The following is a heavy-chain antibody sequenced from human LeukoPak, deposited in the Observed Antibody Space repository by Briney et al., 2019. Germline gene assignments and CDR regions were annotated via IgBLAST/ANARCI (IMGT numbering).Heavy chain of an antibody. CDR3: ASACSSTSCYLIRFGGFLFDY. Sequence: ASVKVSCKASGGTFSSYAISWVRQAPGQGLEWMGGIIPIFGTANYAQKFQGRVTITADKSTSTAYMELSSLRSEDTAVYYCASACSSTSCYLIRFGGFLFDYWGQGTLVTVSS. D-gene: IGHD2-2*01. CDR1: GGTFSSYA. J-gene: IGHJ4*02. CDR2: IIPIFGTA. V-gene: IGHV1-69*06.